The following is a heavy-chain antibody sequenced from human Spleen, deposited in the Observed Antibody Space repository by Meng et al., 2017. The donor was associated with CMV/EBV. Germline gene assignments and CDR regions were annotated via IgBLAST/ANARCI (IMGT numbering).Heavy chain of an antibody. CDR2: LIPEERYA. CDR1: D. D-gene: IGHD2-15*01. J-gene: IGHJ5*02. CDR3: ARGGGETYCSGGSCYRPYNWFDP. Sequence: DIDWVGQATRRGLEWMGWLIPEERYAGYAQKFQSRVNITRNTSISTAYMELISLSYEDTAVYYCARGGGETYCSGGSCYRPYNWFDPWGQGTLVTVSS. V-gene: IGHV1-8*01.